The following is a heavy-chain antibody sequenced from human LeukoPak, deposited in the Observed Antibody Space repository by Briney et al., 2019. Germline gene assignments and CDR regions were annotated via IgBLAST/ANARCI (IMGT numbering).Heavy chain of an antibody. CDR3: AREGSMTNRVGFDP. V-gene: IGHV1-8*03. CDR1: GYTFNNFD. CDR2: MNPNSGNT. D-gene: IGHD1-26*01. J-gene: IGHJ5*02. Sequence: ASVKVSCKASGYTFNNFDINWVRQANGQGLEWMGWMNPNSGNTGYAQKFQGRVTITWDTSISTAYMELSSLRSEDTAVYYCAREGSMTNRVGFDPWGQGTLVTVSS.